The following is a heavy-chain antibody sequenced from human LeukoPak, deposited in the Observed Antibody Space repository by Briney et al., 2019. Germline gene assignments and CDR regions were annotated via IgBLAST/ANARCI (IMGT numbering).Heavy chain of an antibody. Sequence: ASVTVSCKASGGTFSNYAISWVRQAPGQGLEWMGGIIPIFGTANYAQKFQGRVTITADESTSTAYMELSSLRSEDTAVYYCATPFHPSTVTTLHYMDVWGKGTTVTVSS. CDR1: GGTFSNYA. D-gene: IGHD4-17*01. CDR2: IIPIFGTA. V-gene: IGHV1-69*13. CDR3: ATPFHPSTVTTLHYMDV. J-gene: IGHJ6*03.